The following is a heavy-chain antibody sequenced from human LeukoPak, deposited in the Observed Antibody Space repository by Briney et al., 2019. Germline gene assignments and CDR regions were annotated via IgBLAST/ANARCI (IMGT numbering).Heavy chain of an antibody. CDR1: GFTFGSYS. CDR3: AREVNWRFDY. J-gene: IGHJ4*02. D-gene: IGHD1-1*01. CDR2: ISSNGGST. Sequence: GGSLRLSCAVSGFTFGSYSMNWVRQAPGKGLEYVSAISSNGGSTYYANSVKGRFTISRDNSKNTLYLQMGSLRGEDMAVYYCAREVNWRFDYWGQGTLVTVSS. V-gene: IGHV3-64*01.